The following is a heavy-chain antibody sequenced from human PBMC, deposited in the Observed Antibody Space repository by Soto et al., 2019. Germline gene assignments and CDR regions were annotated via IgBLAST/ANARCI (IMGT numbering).Heavy chain of an antibody. D-gene: IGHD6-6*01. J-gene: IGHJ6*02. V-gene: IGHV1-69*13. CDR3: ARDRYSSSPGYYYGMDV. CDR1: GGTVSSYA. CDR2: IIPIFGTA. Sequence: SVKVSCKASGGTVSSYAISWVGQAPGPGLEWMGGIIPIFGTANYTKKFQGRVTITADESTSTAYMELSSLRSEDTAVYSCARDRYSSSPGYYYGMDVWGQGTTVTVSS.